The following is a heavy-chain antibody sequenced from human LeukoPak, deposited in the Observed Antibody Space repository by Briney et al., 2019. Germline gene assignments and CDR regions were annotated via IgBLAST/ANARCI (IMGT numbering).Heavy chain of an antibody. J-gene: IGHJ6*02. D-gene: IGHD3-9*01. CDR3: ARVYDILTGYPQDKYYYGMDV. CDR2: ISAYNGNT. V-gene: IGHV1-18*01. Sequence: GASVKVSCKASGYTFTSYGISWVRQAPGQGLEWRGWISAYNGNTNYAQKLQGRVTMTTDTSTSTAYMELRSLRPGDTAVYYCARVYDILTGYPQDKYYYGMDVWGQGTTVTVSS. CDR1: GYTFTSYG.